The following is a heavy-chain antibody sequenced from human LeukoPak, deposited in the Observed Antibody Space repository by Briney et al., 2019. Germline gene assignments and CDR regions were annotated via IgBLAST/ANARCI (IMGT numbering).Heavy chain of an antibody. D-gene: IGHD6-19*01. V-gene: IGHV3-74*01. CDR2: INTDRTVT. J-gene: IGHJ4*02. Sequence: GGSLRLSCAAYGFTFSKYWMLWVRQAPGKGLESVSRINTDRTVTTYADSVKGRFTVSRDNADNTMFLQMNSVRDEDTAVYYCATKQWLAPPPDSWGQGTPVTVSS. CDR1: GFTFSKYW. CDR3: ATKQWLAPPPDS.